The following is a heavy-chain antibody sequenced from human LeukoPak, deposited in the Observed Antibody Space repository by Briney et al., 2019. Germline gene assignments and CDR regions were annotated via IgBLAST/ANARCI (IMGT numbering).Heavy chain of an antibody. CDR1: GFTFTTYG. V-gene: IGHV3-30*03. J-gene: IGHJ3*02. D-gene: IGHD2/OR15-2a*01. CDR2: ITYDGNND. Sequence: GGSLRLSCITSGFTFTTYGMHWVRQVPGKGLEWVAIITYDGNNDHYADSVKGRFTISRDNSKNTLYLQMNSLRPEDTAVYYCARQQFLEHDVFDIWGQGTKVTVSS. CDR3: ARQQFLEHDVFDI.